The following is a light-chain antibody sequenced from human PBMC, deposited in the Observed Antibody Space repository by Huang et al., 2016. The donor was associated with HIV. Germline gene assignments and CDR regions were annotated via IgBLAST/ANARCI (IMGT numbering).Light chain of an antibody. CDR3: QQYDNWPPGLT. CDR1: QNVRSN. Sequence: EIVMTQSPATLSVSPGGGATISCRASQNVRSNLTWYQQTPGQAPTLLIYDTYTRASGGPARFSGSGAGTEFTLTISGLQSEDFAVYYCQQYDNWPPGLTFGGGTKVEI. V-gene: IGKV3D-15*01. J-gene: IGKJ4*01. CDR2: DTY.